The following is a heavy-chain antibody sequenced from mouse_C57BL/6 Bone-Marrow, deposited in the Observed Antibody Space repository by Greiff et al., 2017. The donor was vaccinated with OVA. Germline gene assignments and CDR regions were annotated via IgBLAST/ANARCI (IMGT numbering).Heavy chain of an antibody. CDR1: AYEFPSHD. V-gene: IGHV5-2*01. CDR2: INSDGGST. D-gene: IGHD2-5*01. CDR3: ARQSFIVTTRTY. J-gene: IGHJ3*01. Sequence: EVQVVESGGGLVQPGESLKLSCESNAYEFPSHDMSWVRKTPEKRLELVAAINSDGGSTYYPDTMERRFIISRDNTKKTLYLQMSSLRSEDTALYYCARQSFIVTTRTYWGQGTLVTVSA.